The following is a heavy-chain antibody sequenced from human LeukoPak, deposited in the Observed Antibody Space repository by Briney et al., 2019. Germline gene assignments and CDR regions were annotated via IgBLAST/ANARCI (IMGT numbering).Heavy chain of an antibody. D-gene: IGHD3-3*01. CDR1: GGTFSSYA. J-gene: IGHJ6*02. CDR2: TIPILGIA. Sequence: SVKVSCKASGGTFSSYAISWVRQAPGQGLEWMGRTIPILGIANYAQKFQGRATITADKSTSTAYMELSSLRSEDTAVYYCATWNANYDFWSGYRYGMDVWGQGTTVTVSS. V-gene: IGHV1-69*04. CDR3: ATWNANYDFWSGYRYGMDV.